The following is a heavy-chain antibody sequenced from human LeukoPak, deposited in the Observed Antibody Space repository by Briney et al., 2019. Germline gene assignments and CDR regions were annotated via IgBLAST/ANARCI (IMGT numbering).Heavy chain of an antibody. J-gene: IGHJ5*02. CDR1: GGSISSGDHY. CDR3: ARAGGVFLNWFDP. V-gene: IGHV4-30-4*01. D-gene: IGHD2-8*02. CDR2: IYYSGST. Sequence: SETLSLTCTVSGGSISSGDHYWSWIRQPPGKGLEWIGYIYYSGSTYYNPSLKSRVTISVDRSKNQFSLKLSSVTAADTAVYYCARAGGVFLNWFDPWGQGTLVTVSS.